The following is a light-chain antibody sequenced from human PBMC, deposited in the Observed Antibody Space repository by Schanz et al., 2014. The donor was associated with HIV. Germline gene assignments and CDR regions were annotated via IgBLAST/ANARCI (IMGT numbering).Light chain of an antibody. CDR2: EVT. Sequence: QSALTQPTSVSGSPGQSITISCTVASSDVGDFNFVSWYQQHPDKAPKLMIYEVTRRPPGVSSRFSGSKSGNTASLTISGLQSEDDADYYCSSKRSGDTTPFVFGSGTKLTVL. CDR3: SSKRSGDTTPFV. CDR1: SSDVGDFNF. J-gene: IGLJ1*01. V-gene: IGLV2-14*01.